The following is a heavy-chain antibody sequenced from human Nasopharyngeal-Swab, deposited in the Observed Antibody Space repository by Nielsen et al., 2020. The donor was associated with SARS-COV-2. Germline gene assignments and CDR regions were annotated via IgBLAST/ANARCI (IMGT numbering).Heavy chain of an antibody. CDR1: GFTFSSYD. V-gene: IGHV3-23*01. CDR2: ISGSGGST. J-gene: IGHJ1*01. CDR3: ATETGRYFDLYFQH. Sequence: GESLKISCAASGFTFSSYDMSWVRQAPGKGLEWVSAISGSGGSTYYADSVKGRFTISRDNSKNTLYLQMNSLRAEDTAVYYCATETGRYFDLYFQHWGQGTLVTVSA. D-gene: IGHD3-9*01.